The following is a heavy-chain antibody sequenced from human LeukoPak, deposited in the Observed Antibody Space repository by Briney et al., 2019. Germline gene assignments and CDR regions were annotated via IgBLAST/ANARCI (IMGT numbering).Heavy chain of an antibody. CDR2: INPNSGGT. Sequence: ASVKVSCKASGYTFSDYYIHWVRQAPGQGLEWMGWINPNSGGTNSAQKFQGRVTMTRDTSISTAYMELSRLRSDDTAVYYCARARRPFYDILTGPDPAAWFDPWGQGTLVTVSS. CDR3: ARARRPFYDILTGPDPAAWFDP. V-gene: IGHV1-2*02. CDR1: GYTFSDYY. J-gene: IGHJ5*02. D-gene: IGHD3-9*01.